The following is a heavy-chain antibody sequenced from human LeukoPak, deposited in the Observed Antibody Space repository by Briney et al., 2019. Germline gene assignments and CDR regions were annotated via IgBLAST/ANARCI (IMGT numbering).Heavy chain of an antibody. J-gene: IGHJ4*02. CDR1: GGSFSGYY. CDR2: IYYSGST. V-gene: IGHV4-59*01. Sequence: SETLSLTCAVYGGSFSGYYWSWIRQPPGKGLEWIGYIYYSGSTNYNPSLKSRVTISVDTSKNQFSLKLSSVTAADTAVYYCARLAAAVTHWGQGTLVTVSS. CDR3: ARLAAAVTH. D-gene: IGHD6-13*01.